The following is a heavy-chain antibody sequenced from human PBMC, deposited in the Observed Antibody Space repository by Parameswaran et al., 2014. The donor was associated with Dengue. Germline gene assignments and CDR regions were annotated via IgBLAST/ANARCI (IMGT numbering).Heavy chain of an antibody. Sequence: WIRQPPGKGLEWVSVIYSDGRTQYADSVRGRFTISRDNSKNILNLQMNSLRAEDTAVYYCARDRDWGYDYWGQGTLVTVSS. D-gene: IGHD7-27*01. CDR3: ARDRDWGYDY. CDR2: IYSDGRT. J-gene: IGHJ4*02. V-gene: IGHV3-66*01.